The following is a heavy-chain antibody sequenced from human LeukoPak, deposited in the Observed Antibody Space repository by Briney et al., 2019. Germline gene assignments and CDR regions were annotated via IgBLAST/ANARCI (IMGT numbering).Heavy chain of an antibody. Sequence: ASETLSLTCTVSGGSISSSSYYWGWIRQPPGKGLEWIGSIYYSGSTYYNPSLKSRVTISVDTSKNQFSLKLSSVTAADTAVYYCARCPVPWYYDSSGYPHYFDYWGQGTLVTVSS. V-gene: IGHV4-39*01. J-gene: IGHJ4*02. D-gene: IGHD3-22*01. CDR2: IYYSGST. CDR3: ARCPVPWYYDSSGYPHYFDY. CDR1: GGSISSSSYY.